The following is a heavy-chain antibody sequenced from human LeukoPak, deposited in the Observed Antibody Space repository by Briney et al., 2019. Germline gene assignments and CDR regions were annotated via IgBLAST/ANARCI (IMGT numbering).Heavy chain of an antibody. CDR1: GGSLSSGGYS. J-gene: IGHJ5*02. CDR3: ARESNYYGSGSYYTIFDP. D-gene: IGHD3-10*01. Sequence: SQTLSLTCAVSGGSLSSGGYSWSWIRQPPGTGLEWIGYIYHSGSTYYNPSLKSRVTISVDRSKNQFSLKLSSVTAADTAVYYCARESNYYGSGSYYTIFDPWGQGTLVTVSS. V-gene: IGHV4-30-2*01. CDR2: IYHSGST.